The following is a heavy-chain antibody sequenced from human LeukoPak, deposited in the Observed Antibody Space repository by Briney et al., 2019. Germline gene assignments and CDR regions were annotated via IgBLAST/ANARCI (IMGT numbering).Heavy chain of an antibody. CDR2: INHSGST. CDR3: ASGDYYGSGSYPLDF. D-gene: IGHD3-10*01. Sequence: SETLSLTCAVYGGSFSGYYWSWIRQPPGKGLEWIGEINHSGSTNYNPSLKSRVTISVDTSKNQFSLKLSSVTAADTAVYYCASGDYYGSGSYPLDFWGQGTLVTVSS. J-gene: IGHJ4*02. CDR1: GGSFSGYY. V-gene: IGHV4-34*01.